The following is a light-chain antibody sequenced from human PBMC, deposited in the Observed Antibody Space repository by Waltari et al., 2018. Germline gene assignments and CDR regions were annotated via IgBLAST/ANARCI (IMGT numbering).Light chain of an antibody. Sequence: QSALTQPAPVSGSAGQSITISCTGTSSDVGASTLISWYQQNPGKAPQLMIYEVYKRPSGVSDRFSGSKSDNTASLTISGLQAEDEADYYCCSYAGRSTLVFGGGTKLTVL. CDR1: SSDVGASTL. V-gene: IGLV2-23*02. CDR3: CSYAGRSTLV. J-gene: IGLJ2*01. CDR2: EVY.